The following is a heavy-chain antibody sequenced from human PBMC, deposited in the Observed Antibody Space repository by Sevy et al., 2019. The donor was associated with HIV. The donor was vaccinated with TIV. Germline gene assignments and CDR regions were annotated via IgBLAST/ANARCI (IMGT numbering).Heavy chain of an antibody. V-gene: IGHV1-2*04. CDR2: INPNSGGT. CDR3: GREGSGYDSSGYIV. CDR1: GYTFTGYY. J-gene: IGHJ4*02. Sequence: ASVKVSCKASGYTFTGYYMHWVRQAPGQGLEWMGWINPNSGGTNNAPHFQGWVTMTKDTSISTAYMELSRLGSDDTAVYYGGREGSGYDSSGYIVWGQGTLVTVSS. D-gene: IGHD3-22*01.